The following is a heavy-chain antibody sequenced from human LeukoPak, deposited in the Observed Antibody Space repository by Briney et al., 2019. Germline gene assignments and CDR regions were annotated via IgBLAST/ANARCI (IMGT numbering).Heavy chain of an antibody. D-gene: IGHD5-12*01. CDR3: ARDLPVDKTAFFDC. J-gene: IGHJ4*02. CDR2: VKPVSGDP. V-gene: IGHV1-2*02. CDR1: GYTFTGYY. Sequence: TSGYDPRTASGYTFTGYYIHWLRKDPGQGLEWPETVKPVSGDPMYVQKYVGRLIVARGTSISTVKIEINSLTSDDSAVYYCARDLPVDKTAFFDCWGRGTPITVSA.